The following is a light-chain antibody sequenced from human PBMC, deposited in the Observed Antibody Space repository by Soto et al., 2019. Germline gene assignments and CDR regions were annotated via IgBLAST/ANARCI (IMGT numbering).Light chain of an antibody. CDR1: QSVSNNY. CDR2: GAS. Sequence: ILLTPSPGTLALTAGERAPLSCRASQSVSNNYLAWYQQKPGHAPSLLIHGASNRATGIPDRLSGSGSGTDFTLTISRLEPEDSAVYYCQQYGSSGTFGQGTKVDIK. J-gene: IGKJ1*01. V-gene: IGKV3-20*01. CDR3: QQYGSSGT.